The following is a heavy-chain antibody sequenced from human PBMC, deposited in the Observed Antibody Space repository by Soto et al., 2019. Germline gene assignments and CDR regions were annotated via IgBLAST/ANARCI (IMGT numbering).Heavy chain of an antibody. J-gene: IGHJ4*02. D-gene: IGHD7-27*01. CDR3: ATDVVRSTGGDS. V-gene: IGHV1-69*01. Sequence: QVQLVQYGAEVKEPGSSVKVSCKTSGATFTTSSFVWVRQGPGQGLEWLGGIIPIFSKTNLAPKFQGRVTFTADESSRTVYLELISLRSEDTAIYYCATDVVRSTGGDSWGQGTLVNVSS. CDR2: IIPIFSKT. CDR1: GATFTTSS.